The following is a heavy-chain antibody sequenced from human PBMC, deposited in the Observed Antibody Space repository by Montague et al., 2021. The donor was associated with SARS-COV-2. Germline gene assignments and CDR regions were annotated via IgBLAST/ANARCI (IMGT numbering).Heavy chain of an antibody. V-gene: IGHV4-39*07. CDR3: ASDQGYNWSYYYYYGMDV. D-gene: IGHD1-20*01. J-gene: IGHJ6*02. CDR2: IYYSGST. CDR1: GGSISSSSYY. Sequence: SETLSLTCTVSGGSISSSSYYWGWIRQPPGKGLEWIGSIYYSGSTYYNPSLKSRVTISVDTSKNQFSLKLSSVTAADTAVYYCASDQGYNWSYYYYYGMDVWGQGTTVTVSS.